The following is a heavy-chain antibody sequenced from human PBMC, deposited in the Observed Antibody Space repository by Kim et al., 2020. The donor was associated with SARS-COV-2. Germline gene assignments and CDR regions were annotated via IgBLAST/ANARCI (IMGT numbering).Heavy chain of an antibody. Sequence: YADAVKGRFTISRDNAENSLCLQMNSLRAEDTSVYYCARAPGYSSGLFDYWGQGNMVTVSS. J-gene: IGHJ4*02. CDR3: ARAPGYSSGLFDY. D-gene: IGHD6-19*01. V-gene: IGHV3-48*03.